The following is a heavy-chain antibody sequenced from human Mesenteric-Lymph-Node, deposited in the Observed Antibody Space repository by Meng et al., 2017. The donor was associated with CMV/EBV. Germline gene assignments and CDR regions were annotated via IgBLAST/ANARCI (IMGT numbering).Heavy chain of an antibody. CDR3: ARRIRVGYGMDV. D-gene: IGHD2-15*01. J-gene: IGHJ6*02. Sequence: GESLKISCAASGFTFNNFAMSWVRQAPGKGLEWVSGINWNGGTRRYADSVKGRFTISRDNTKNSLYLQMNSLRVEDTALYYCARRIRVGYGMDVWGQGTTVTVSS. CDR1: GFTFNNFA. CDR2: INWNGGTR. V-gene: IGHV3-20*04.